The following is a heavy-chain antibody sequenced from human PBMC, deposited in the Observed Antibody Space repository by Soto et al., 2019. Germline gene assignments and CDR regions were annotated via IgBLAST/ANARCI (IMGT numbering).Heavy chain of an antibody. D-gene: IGHD6-6*01. Sequence: ASVKVSCKDSGYTFTSYDINWVRQATGQGLEWMGWMNPNSGNTGYAQKFQGRVTMTRNTSISTAYMELSSLRSEDTAVYYCARGTGGYSSSSSYRYYYYYMDVWGKGTTVTVSS. CDR1: GYTFTSYD. J-gene: IGHJ6*03. V-gene: IGHV1-8*01. CDR3: ARGTGGYSSSSSYRYYYYYMDV. CDR2: MNPNSGNT.